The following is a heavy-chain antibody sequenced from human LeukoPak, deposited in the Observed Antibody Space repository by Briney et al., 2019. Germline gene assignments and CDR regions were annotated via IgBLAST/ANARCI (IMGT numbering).Heavy chain of an antibody. V-gene: IGHV5-51*01. J-gene: IGHJ5*02. Sequence: GESLKISCKGSGYSFSTYWIAWVRQMPGKGLEWMGINYPGDSDTRYSPSFQGQVTTSADKSINTAYLQWSSLKASDTAIYYCTRRGASHDWFDPWGQGTLVTVSS. CDR1: GYSFSTYW. D-gene: IGHD4/OR15-4a*01. CDR2: NYPGDSDT. CDR3: TRRGASHDWFDP.